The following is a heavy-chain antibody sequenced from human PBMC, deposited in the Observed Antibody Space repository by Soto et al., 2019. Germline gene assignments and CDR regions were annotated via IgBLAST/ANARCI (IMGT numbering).Heavy chain of an antibody. J-gene: IGHJ4*02. CDR1: GYTFTNYG. D-gene: IGHD5-18*01. CDR3: APHTLDTGMPSGY. V-gene: IGHV1-18*01. CDR2: IGGYKGNT. Sequence: QVQLVQSGAEVREPGASVKVSCKASGYTFTNYGVRWVRQAPGQGLEWMGWIGGYKGNTNYAQKLQGRVTLTTDTSTSTAYMELRSLRSDDTAVYYCAPHTLDTGMPSGYGGQGTLVTVSS.